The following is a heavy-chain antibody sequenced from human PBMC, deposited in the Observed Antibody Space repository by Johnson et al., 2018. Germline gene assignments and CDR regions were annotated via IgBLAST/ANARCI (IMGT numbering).Heavy chain of an antibody. CDR3: ARGRVLTPRSYYYYYMDV. J-gene: IGHJ6*03. Sequence: QVQLQQWGAGLLKPSETLSLTCAVYGGSFSGSYWSWIRQPPGKGLEWIGEINHSGSTNYNPSLKSRVTISGDTSKNQFSLKLSSVTAADTAVYYCARGRVLTPRSYYYYYMDVWGKGTTVTVSS. V-gene: IGHV4-34*01. CDR1: GGSFSGSY. CDR2: INHSGST. D-gene: IGHD1-14*01.